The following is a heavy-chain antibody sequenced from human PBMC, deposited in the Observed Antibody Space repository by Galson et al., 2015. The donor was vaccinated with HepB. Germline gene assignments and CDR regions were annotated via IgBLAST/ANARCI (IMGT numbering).Heavy chain of an antibody. CDR1: GFTFSSYG. CDR2: IWYDGSNK. Sequence: SLRLSCAASGFTFSSYGMHWVRQAPGKGLEWVAVIWYDGSNKYYADSVKGRFTISRDNSKNTLYLQMNSLRAEDTAVYYCARGRDGYLGDYWGQGTLVTVSS. V-gene: IGHV3-33*01. J-gene: IGHJ4*02. CDR3: ARGRDGYLGDY. D-gene: IGHD5-24*01.